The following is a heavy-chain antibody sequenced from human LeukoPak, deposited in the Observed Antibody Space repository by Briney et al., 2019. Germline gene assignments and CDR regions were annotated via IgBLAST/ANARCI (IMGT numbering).Heavy chain of an antibody. CDR3: ARITLAKVDSSGWSEGVAIDY. J-gene: IGHJ4*02. V-gene: IGHV4-39*07. CDR2: INHSGST. D-gene: IGHD6-19*01. CDR1: GGSISSGSYY. Sequence: SETLSLTCTVSGGSISSGSYYWSWIRQPPGKGLEWIGEINHSGSTNYNPSLKSRVTISVDTSKNQFSLKLSSVTAADTAVYYCARITLAKVDSSGWSEGVAIDYWGQGTLVTVSP.